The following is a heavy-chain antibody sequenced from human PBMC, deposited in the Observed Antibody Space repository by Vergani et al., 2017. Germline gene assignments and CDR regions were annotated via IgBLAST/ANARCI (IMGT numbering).Heavy chain of an antibody. CDR1: GGPFFNSRYY. CDR2: MDYNGRA. CDR3: AGHGTQDYYNDSDYFDY. J-gene: IGHJ4*02. V-gene: IGHV4-39*01. D-gene: IGHD3-22*01. Sequence: QLQLQESGPGLVKPSGTLSPTCSVTGGPFFNSRYYWGWIRQPPGKGLEWIGRMDYNGRANYTPSLRRRVAISIDTSKMQFSLKLYSLTAADTAIYYCAGHGTQDYYNDSDYFDYWGLGTLVTVSS.